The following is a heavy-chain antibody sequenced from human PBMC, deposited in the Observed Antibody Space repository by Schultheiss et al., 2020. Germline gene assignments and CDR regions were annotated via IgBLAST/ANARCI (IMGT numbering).Heavy chain of an antibody. CDR2: IYYSGST. CDR3: AKVEPYYDSSGALDY. D-gene: IGHD3-22*01. CDR1: GGSISSGGYY. J-gene: IGHJ4*02. V-gene: IGHV4-31*03. Sequence: SETLSLTCTVSGGSISSGGYYWSWIRQHPGKGLEWIGYIYYSGSTYYNPSLKSRVTISVDTSKNQFSLKLSSVTAADTAVYYCAKVEPYYDSSGALDYWGQGTLVTVSS.